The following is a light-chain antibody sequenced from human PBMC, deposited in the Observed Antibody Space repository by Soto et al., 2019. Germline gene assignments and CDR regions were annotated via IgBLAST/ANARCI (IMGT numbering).Light chain of an antibody. CDR3: MLYNGGPWV. CDR1: TGTVTSNYS. CDR2: GTT. V-gene: IGLV7-43*01. J-gene: IGLJ3*02. Sequence: QAVVTQEPSLTVSPGGTVTLTCASSTGTVTSNYSPSWFQQKPGQARRALIYGTTNKHSCTPARFSGALLGGKAALTLSGVQPEDEAEYYCMLYNGGPWVFGGGTKLTVL.